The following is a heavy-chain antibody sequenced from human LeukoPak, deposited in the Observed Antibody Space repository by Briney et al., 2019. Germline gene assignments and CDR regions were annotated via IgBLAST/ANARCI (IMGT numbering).Heavy chain of an antibody. Sequence: SETLSLTCAVYGGSFSGYYWSWIRQPPGKGLEWIGEINHSGSTNYNPSLKSRVTISVDTSKNQFSLKLSSVTAADTAVYSCARGKGRYFDYWGQGTLVTVSS. D-gene: IGHD3-10*01. CDR3: ARGKGRYFDY. CDR1: GGSFSGYY. J-gene: IGHJ4*02. V-gene: IGHV4-34*01. CDR2: INHSGST.